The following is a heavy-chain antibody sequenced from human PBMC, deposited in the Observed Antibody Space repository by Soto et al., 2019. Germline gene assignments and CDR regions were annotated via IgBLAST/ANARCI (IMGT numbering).Heavy chain of an antibody. Sequence: SETLSLTCTVSGGSIRSGGYFWSWVRQHPGKGLEWIGHIYYRGGTSYNPSLESRVAMSVDTSKNEFTLKVNSVTAADTAIYYCARFAKEENPKLESWYAFDFWGRGXLVTVSS. V-gene: IGHV4-31*03. CDR1: GGSIRSGGYF. J-gene: IGHJ4*02. CDR3: ARFAKEENPKLESWYAFDF. CDR2: IYYRGGT. D-gene: IGHD6-13*01.